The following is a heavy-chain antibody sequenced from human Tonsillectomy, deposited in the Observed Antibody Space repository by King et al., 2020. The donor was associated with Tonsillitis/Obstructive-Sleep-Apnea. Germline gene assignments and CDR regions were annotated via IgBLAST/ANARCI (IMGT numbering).Heavy chain of an antibody. J-gene: IGHJ4*02. CDR1: GFTFSTYA. CDR3: AKVDHYDILTGYPFDY. D-gene: IGHD3-9*01. V-gene: IGHV3-23*04. Sequence: VQLVESGGGLVQPGGSLSLSCAASGFTFSTYAMSGVRQAPGKGLEWVSAISGSGRSTYYADSVKGRFTISRDNSKNTLYLEMSSLRAEDTAVYYCAKVDHYDILTGYPFDYWGQGTLVTVSS. CDR2: ISGSGRST.